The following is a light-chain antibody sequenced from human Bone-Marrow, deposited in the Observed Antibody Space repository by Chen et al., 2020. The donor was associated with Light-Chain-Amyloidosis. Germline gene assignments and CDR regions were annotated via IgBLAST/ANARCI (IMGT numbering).Light chain of an antibody. CDR2: GSS. Sequence: EIVLTQSPGTLSLSPGEGANLSCRASQTISSNYLTWYQQKFGPAPRLLIYGSSSRATGSPDRFNGSGSGKDFTLTINRLEPEDFAMYYGQQYGTSPLTFGGGTKVEIK. CDR3: QQYGTSPLT. J-gene: IGKJ4*02. V-gene: IGKV3-20*01. CDR1: QTISSNY.